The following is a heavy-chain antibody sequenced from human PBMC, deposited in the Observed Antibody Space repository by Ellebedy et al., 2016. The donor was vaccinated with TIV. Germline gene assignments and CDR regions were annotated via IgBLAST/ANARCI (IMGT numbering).Heavy chain of an antibody. J-gene: IGHJ5*02. CDR2: IYYSGST. CDR3: ASVWLSGLLTGWFDP. V-gene: IGHV4-59*01. CDR1: GGSISSYY. D-gene: IGHD1-14*01. Sequence: GSLRLSXTVSGGSISSYYWSWIRQPPGKGLEWIGYIYYSGSTNYNPSLKSRVTIAVDTSKNQFSLKLSSVTAADTAVYYCASVWLSGLLTGWFDPWGQGTLVTVSS.